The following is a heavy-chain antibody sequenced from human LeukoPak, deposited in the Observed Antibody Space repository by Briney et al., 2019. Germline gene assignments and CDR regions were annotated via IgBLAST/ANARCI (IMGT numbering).Heavy chain of an antibody. CDR3: AKVGSIAAAANGFDY. V-gene: IGHV3-23*01. Sequence: GGSLRLSCAASGFTFSSYAMSWVRQAPGKGLKWVSAISGSGGSTYYADSVKGRFTISRDNSKNTLYLQMNSLRAEDTAVYYCAKVGSIAAAANGFDYWAREPWSPSPQ. CDR1: GFTFSSYA. J-gene: IGHJ4*02. D-gene: IGHD6-13*01. CDR2: ISGSGGST.